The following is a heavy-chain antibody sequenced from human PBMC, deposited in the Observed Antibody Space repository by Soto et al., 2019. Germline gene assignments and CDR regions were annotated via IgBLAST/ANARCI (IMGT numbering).Heavy chain of an antibody. J-gene: IGHJ4*02. CDR3: ARDQAPYSNGWYY. Sequence: QIYLVQSGAEVKKPGASVQVSCKASGYTLTSYGIIWVRQAPGQGLEWMGWINTKNGNTHYAQKLQGRVTMTTDTSTTTAYMDLRSLRTDDTAVYFCARDQAPYSNGWYYWGQGTLVTVSS. CDR2: INTKNGNT. V-gene: IGHV1-18*01. D-gene: IGHD6-19*01. CDR1: GYTLTSYG.